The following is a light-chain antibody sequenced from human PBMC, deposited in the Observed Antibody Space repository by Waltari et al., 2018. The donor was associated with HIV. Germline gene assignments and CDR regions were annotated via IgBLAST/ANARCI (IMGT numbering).Light chain of an antibody. CDR2: EVS. J-gene: IGLJ2*01. CDR1: SSDVGSYNL. Sequence: QSALTQPASVSGSPGQSLTISCSGPSSDVGSYNLVPWYQQLPGKAPKLMNYEVSTRPSGVSNRFSGSKSGNTASLTISGLQAEDEADYYCCSYAGSSTWVFGGGTKLTVL. CDR3: CSYAGSSTWV. V-gene: IGLV2-23*02.